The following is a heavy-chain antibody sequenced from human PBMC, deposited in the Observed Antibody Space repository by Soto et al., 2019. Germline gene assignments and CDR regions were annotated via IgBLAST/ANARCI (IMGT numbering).Heavy chain of an antibody. D-gene: IGHD3-10*01. CDR3: ATRAYGSGKTEFDY. V-gene: IGHV1-24*01. J-gene: IGHJ4*02. CDR1: GYTLTELS. Sequence: ASVKVSCKVSGYTLTELSMHWVRQAPGKGLEWMGGFDPEDGETIYAQKFQGRVTMTEDTSTDTAYMELSSLRPEDTAVYYCATRAYGSGKTEFDYWGQGTLVTVSS. CDR2: FDPEDGET.